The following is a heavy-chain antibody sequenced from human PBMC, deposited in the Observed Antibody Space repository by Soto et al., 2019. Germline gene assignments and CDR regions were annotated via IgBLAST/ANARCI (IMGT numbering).Heavy chain of an antibody. CDR2: MSYDGSNK. J-gene: IGHJ6*02. Sequence: PVGSLRLSCAASGFTFSSYAMHWVRQAPGKGLEWVAVMSYDGSNKYYADSVKGRFTISRDNSKNTLCLQMNSLRTEDTAVYYCARDPYGMDVWGQGTTVTVSS. CDR3: ARDPYGMDV. V-gene: IGHV3-30-3*01. CDR1: GFTFSSYA.